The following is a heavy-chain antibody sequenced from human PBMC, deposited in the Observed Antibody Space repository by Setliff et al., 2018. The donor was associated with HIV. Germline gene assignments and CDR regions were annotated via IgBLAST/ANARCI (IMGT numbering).Heavy chain of an antibody. CDR3: AKDLGSGSYPIFDY. CDR2: LYSGGAT. Sequence: HPGGSLRLSCAVSGFTVSTNYMNWVRQAPGKGLEWVSVLYSGGATDYADSVKGRFTISRDNSKNILYLQMNGLRAEDTAVYYCAKDLGSGSYPIFDYWGQGTLVTVSS. CDR1: GFTVSTNY. V-gene: IGHV3-66*02. D-gene: IGHD3-10*01. J-gene: IGHJ4*02.